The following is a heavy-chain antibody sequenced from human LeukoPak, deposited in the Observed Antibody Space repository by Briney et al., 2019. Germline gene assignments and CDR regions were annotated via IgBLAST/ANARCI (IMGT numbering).Heavy chain of an antibody. CDR3: AKDLYCSSTSCYMDV. D-gene: IGHD2-2*01. CDR2: ISSSSSYI. J-gene: IGHJ6*03. V-gene: IGHV3-21*04. CDR1: GFTFSSYS. Sequence: GGSLRLSCAASGFTFSSYSMNWVRQAPGKGLEWVSSISSSSSYIYYADSVKGRFTISRDNSKNTVYLQMNSLRAEDTAVYYCAKDLYCSSTSCYMDVWGKGTTVTVSS.